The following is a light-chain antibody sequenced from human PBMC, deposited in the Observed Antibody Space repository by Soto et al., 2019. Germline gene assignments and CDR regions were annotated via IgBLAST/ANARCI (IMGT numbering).Light chain of an antibody. V-gene: IGKV3-20*01. CDR2: GAS. J-gene: IGKJ4*01. CDR3: HQYDSSPLT. Sequence: IVLTQSPGTLSLSPGERATRSCRASQSVSSSYLAWYQQKPVQAPRLLIYGASSRATGIPDKLSGSGSGTEFTLNISRLEPEDFAEYYCHQYDSSPLTFGAATNVEIK. CDR1: QSVSSSY.